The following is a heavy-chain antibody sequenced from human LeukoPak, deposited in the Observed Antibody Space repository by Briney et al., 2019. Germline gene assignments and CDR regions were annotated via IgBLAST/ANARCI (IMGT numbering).Heavy chain of an antibody. D-gene: IGHD6-25*01. J-gene: IGHJ6*02. CDR1: GGSISGYY. Sequence: SGTLSLTCTVSGGSISGYYWSWSRQPPGKGLEWIGSIYYSGSTYYNPSLKSRVTISVDTSKNQFSLKLSSVTAADTAVYYCARTGYSSDYYGMDVWGQGTTVTVSS. CDR3: ARTGYSSDYYGMDV. CDR2: IYYSGST. V-gene: IGHV4-59*12.